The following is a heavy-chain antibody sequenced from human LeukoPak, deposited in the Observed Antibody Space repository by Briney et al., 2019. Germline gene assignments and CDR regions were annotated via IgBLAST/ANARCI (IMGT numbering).Heavy chain of an antibody. V-gene: IGHV3-23*01. Sequence: GESLRLSCTASGFTFNNYVMTWVRQAPGKGLEWISSITSSGSSTCYADSVKGRFTISRDNSKNTLYLQMNSLRAEDTAVYYCAKEGGEYYDSSGSPPIDYWGQGTLVTVSS. D-gene: IGHD3-22*01. J-gene: IGHJ4*02. CDR2: ITSSGSST. CDR3: AKEGGEYYDSSGSPPIDY. CDR1: GFTFNNYV.